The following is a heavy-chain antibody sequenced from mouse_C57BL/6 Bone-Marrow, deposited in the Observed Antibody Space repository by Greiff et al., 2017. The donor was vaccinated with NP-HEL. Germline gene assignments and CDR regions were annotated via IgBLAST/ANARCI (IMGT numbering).Heavy chain of an antibody. Sequence: VLLVDSGGGFVPPKGSLKLSCAASGFTFPTYSMHWVRPAPGKGLEWVARIRRKSSNYATYYADSVKDRFTISRDDSQSMLYLQMNNLKTEDTAMYYCVRDCDGYYVGYAMDYWGQGTSVTVSS. CDR1: GFTFPTYS. V-gene: IGHV10-3*01. CDR2: IRRKSSNYAT. D-gene: IGHD2-3*01. CDR3: VRDCDGYYVGYAMDY. J-gene: IGHJ4*01.